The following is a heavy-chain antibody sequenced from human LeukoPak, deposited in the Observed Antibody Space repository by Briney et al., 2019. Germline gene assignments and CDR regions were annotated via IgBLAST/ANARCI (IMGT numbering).Heavy chain of an antibody. J-gene: IGHJ4*02. CDR1: GYTFTSYD. V-gene: IGHV1-8*01. D-gene: IGHD7-27*01. CDR3: ARGPPHWGYDY. CDR2: MSPNSGDT. Sequence: ASVKVSCKDSGYTFTSYDFNWVRQATGQRPEWMGWMSPNSGDTGYAQKFQDRVTMTKNTSISTAYMELSSLRSDDTAVYYCARGPPHWGYDYWGPGPLVTVSS.